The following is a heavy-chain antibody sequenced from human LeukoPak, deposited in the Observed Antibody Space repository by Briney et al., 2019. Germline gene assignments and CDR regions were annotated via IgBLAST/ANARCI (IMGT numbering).Heavy chain of an antibody. V-gene: IGHV1-8*01. D-gene: IGHD7-27*01. J-gene: IGHJ4*02. CDR2: MSPNSGDT. CDR3: ARGPPNWGYDY. CDR1: GYTFTSYD. Sequence: ASVKVSCKASGYTFTSYDFNWVQQATGQRPEWMGWMSPNSGDTGYAQKFQDRVTMTRNTSISTAYMELSSLRSDNTAVYYCARGPPNWGYDYWGPGTLVTVSS.